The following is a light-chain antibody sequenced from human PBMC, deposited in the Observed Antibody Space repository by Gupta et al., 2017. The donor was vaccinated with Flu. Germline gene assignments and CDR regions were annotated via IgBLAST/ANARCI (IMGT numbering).Light chain of an antibody. Sequence: QSALTHPRSVSGFPGHSVTISCTGTSSDVGASKYVSWYQQKPGKAPQILIYDATKRPSGVPDRYSGSKSGNTASLTIFGLQAEDEADYYYCSYVGSYFVLFGGGTKVTVL. CDR3: CSYVGSYFVL. V-gene: IGLV2-11*01. CDR2: DAT. CDR1: SSDVGASKY. J-gene: IGLJ2*01.